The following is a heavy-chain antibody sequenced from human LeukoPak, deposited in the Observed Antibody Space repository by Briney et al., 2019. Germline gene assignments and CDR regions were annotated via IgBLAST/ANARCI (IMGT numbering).Heavy chain of an antibody. CDR3: ARGRWKTGMDSPYYFDF. J-gene: IGHJ4*02. D-gene: IGHD2-2*03. CDR1: GGSISGYY. CDR2: IYYSGST. V-gene: IGHV4-59*12. Sequence: SETLSLTCTVSGGSISGYYWSWIRQPPGKGLEWIGYIYYSGSTNYNPSLKSRVTLSVDTSKNQFSLKLTSVTAADTAVYYCARGRWKTGMDSPYYFDFWGQGTLVTVSS.